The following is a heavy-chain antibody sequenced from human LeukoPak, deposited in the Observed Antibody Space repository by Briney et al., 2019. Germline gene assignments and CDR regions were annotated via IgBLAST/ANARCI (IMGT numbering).Heavy chain of an antibody. V-gene: IGHV3-21*01. CDR2: ISSSSSYI. D-gene: IGHD3-9*01. CDR1: GFTFSSYS. CDR3: ARDRVGYDILTGYLE. J-gene: IGHJ4*02. Sequence: GGSLRLSCAASGFTFSSYSMNWVRQAPGKGLEWVSSISSSSSYIYYADSVKGRFTISRDNAKNSLYLQMNSLRAEDTAVYYCARDRVGYDILTGYLEWGQGTLVTVSS.